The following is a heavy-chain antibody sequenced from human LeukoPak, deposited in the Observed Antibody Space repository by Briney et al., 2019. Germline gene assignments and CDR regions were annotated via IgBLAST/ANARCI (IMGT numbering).Heavy chain of an antibody. CDR1: GFTVSSNY. CDR2: IYSGGST. J-gene: IGHJ6*03. V-gene: IGHV3-53*01. CDR3: ARGRDSSSWYWNYYYYYMDV. D-gene: IGHD6-13*01. Sequence: PGGALRLSYAASGFTVSSNYMSWVRQAPGKGLEWVSVIYSGGSTYYADSVKGRFTISRDNSKNTLYLQMNSLRAEDTAVYYCARGRDSSSWYWNYYYYYMDVWGKGTTVTISS.